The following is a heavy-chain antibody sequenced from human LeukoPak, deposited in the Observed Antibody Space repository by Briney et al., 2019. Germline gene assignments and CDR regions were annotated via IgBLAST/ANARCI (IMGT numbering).Heavy chain of an antibody. CDR1: GYSFTSYW. D-gene: IGHD3-10*01. CDR2: IYPGDSDT. J-gene: IGHJ3*02. V-gene: IGHV5-51*01. Sequence: GESLKISCKGSGYSFTSYWIGWVRQMPGKGLEWMGIIYPGDSDTRYSPSFQGQVTISADKSISTAYLQWSSLKASDTAMYYCARLVTMVRGVIHDAFDIWGQGTMVNVSP. CDR3: ARLVTMVRGVIHDAFDI.